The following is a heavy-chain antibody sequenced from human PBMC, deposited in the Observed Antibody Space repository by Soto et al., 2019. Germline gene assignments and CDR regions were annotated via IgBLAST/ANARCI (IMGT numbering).Heavy chain of an antibody. CDR2: ISYDGSNK. J-gene: IGHJ2*01. D-gene: IGHD4-4*01. CDR3: ARPLWRNDYNWGYFDL. CDR1: GFTFSSYA. Sequence: QVQLVESGGGVVQPGRSLRLSCAASGFTFSSYAMHWVRQAPGKGLEWVAVISYDGSNKYYADSVKGRFTISRDNSKNTLYLQMNSLXAXXXAVYYCARPLWRNDYNWGYFDLWGRGTLVTVSS. V-gene: IGHV3-30-3*01.